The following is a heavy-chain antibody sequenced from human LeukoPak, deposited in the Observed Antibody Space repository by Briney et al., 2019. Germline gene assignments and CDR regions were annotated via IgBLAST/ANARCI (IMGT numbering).Heavy chain of an antibody. Sequence: SETLSLTCTVSGGSISSYSWSWIRQPPGKGLEWIGYIYYSGSTNYNPSLKSRVTISVDTSKNQFSLKLSSVTAADTAVYYCARHSHTYYYGMDVWGQGTTVTVSS. J-gene: IGHJ6*02. V-gene: IGHV4-59*08. CDR3: ARHSHTYYYGMDV. CDR1: GGSISSYS. CDR2: IYYSGST.